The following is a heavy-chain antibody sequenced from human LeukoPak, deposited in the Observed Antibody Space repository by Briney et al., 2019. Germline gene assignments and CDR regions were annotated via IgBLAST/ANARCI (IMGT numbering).Heavy chain of an antibody. D-gene: IGHD5-24*01. V-gene: IGHV4-34*01. Sequence: SETPSLTCAVYGGSFSGYYWSWIRQPPGKGLEWIGEINHSGSTNYNPSLKSRVTISVDTSKNQFSLKLSSVTAADTAVYYCARLGMATAIDYWGQGTLVTVSS. CDR1: GGSFSGYY. CDR2: INHSGST. J-gene: IGHJ4*02. CDR3: ARLGMATAIDY.